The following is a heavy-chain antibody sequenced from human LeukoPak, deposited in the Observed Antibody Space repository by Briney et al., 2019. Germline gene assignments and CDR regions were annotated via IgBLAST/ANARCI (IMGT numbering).Heavy chain of an antibody. CDR3: AKGDYDSMKPSLL. V-gene: IGHV3-23*01. CDR2: ISGSGGGT. D-gene: IGHD3-22*01. CDR1: GFTFSSYA. J-gene: IGHJ4*02. Sequence: GGSLRLSCAASGFTFSSYAMSWVRQAPGKGLEWVSAISGSGGGTYYADSVKGRFTISRDNSKNTLYLQMNSLRAEETAVYYCAKGDYDSMKPSLLWGQGTLVTVSS.